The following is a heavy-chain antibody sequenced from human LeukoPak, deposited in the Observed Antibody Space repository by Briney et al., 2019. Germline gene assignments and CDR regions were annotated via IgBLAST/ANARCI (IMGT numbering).Heavy chain of an antibody. CDR2: ISAYNGNT. CDR1: GYTFTSYG. Sequence: GASVKVSCKASGYTFTSYGISWVRQAPGQGLEWMGWISAYNGNTNYAQKLRGRVTMTTDTSTSTAYMELRSLRSDDTAVYYCARDGDIVVVPAASRGYFQHWGQGTLVTVSS. J-gene: IGHJ1*01. CDR3: ARDGDIVVVPAASRGYFQH. V-gene: IGHV1-18*01. D-gene: IGHD2-2*01.